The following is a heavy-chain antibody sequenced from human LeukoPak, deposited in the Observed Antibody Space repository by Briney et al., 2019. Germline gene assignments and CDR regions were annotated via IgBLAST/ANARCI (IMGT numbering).Heavy chain of an antibody. V-gene: IGHV1-46*01. CDR2: INPSGGST. J-gene: IGHJ4*02. CDR1: GYTFTGYY. D-gene: IGHD3-10*01. CDR3: ARDSLPHYYTSGSQNPADY. Sequence: GASVKVSCKASGYTFTGYYMHWVRQAPGQGLEWMGIINPSGGSTTYTQKFQGRVTMTRDTSTSTVYMELSRLTSEDTAVYYCARDSLPHYYTSGSQNPADYWGQGTLVTVSS.